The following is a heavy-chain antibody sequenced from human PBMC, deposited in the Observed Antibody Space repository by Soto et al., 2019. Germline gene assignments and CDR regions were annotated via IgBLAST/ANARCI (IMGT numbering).Heavy chain of an antibody. CDR2: ISGSGGST. CDR3: AKIRYYYDSSGPY. CDR1: GFTFSSYA. V-gene: IGHV3-23*01. J-gene: IGHJ4*02. D-gene: IGHD3-22*01. Sequence: GGSLRLSCAASGFTFSSYAMSWVRQAPGKGLEWVSAISGSGGSTYNADSVKGRFTISRDNSKNTLYLQMNSLRAEDTAVYYCAKIRYYYDSSGPYWGQGTLVTVSS.